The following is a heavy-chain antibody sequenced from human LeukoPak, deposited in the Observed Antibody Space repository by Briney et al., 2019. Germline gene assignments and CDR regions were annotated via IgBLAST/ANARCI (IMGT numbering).Heavy chain of an antibody. J-gene: IGHJ5*02. D-gene: IGHD4-17*01. CDR1: GGSISSYY. CDR2: IYYSGST. V-gene: IGHV4-59*01. CDR3: ARVVYGDYGWFDP. Sequence: PSETLSLTCTVSGGSISSYYWSWIRQPPGKGLEWIGYIYYSGSTNYNPSLKSRVTISVDTPKNQFSLKLSSVTAADTAVYYCARVVYGDYGWFDPWGQGTLVTVSS.